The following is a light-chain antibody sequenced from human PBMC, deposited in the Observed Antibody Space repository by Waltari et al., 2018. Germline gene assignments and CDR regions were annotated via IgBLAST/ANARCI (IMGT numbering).Light chain of an antibody. CDR2: DVS. CDR1: SGDVGAYNY. J-gene: IGLJ2*01. CDR3: SSYISSSTLEL. V-gene: IGLV2-14*03. Sequence: QSALTQPASVSGSPGQSITISCTGTSGDVGAYNYVSWYPQHPGKAPKLMIFDVSNRPSGVSNRCSGSKSGNTAALTISGLQAEDEADYYCSSYISSSTLELFGGGTSLTVL.